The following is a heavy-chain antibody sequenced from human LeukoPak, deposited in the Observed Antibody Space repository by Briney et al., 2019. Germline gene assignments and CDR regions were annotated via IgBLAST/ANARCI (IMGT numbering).Heavy chain of an antibody. CDR3: ARHSSMTTVVFDY. J-gene: IGHJ4*02. CDR2: ISSIGST. CDR1: DDSFSTHY. Sequence: SETLSLTCSVSDDSFSTHYWTWIRQPPGKGLEWIGYISSIGSTNYNPSLKSRVTISVDTSKRQFSLKLNSVTAADTAVYYCARHSSMTTVVFDYWGQGTLVTVSS. D-gene: IGHD4-23*01. V-gene: IGHV4-59*08.